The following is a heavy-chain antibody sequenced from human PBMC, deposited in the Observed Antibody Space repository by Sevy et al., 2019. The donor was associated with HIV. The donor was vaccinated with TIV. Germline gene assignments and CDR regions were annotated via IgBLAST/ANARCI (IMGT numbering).Heavy chain of an antibody. Sequence: GGSLRLSCTASGFTFSSYEMNWVRQAPGKGLEWVSYISNSGSTIHYSDSVKGRFTISRDNAKNSLYLQMNSLRAEDTAVYYCARDVPPSANTVPHFDYWGRGTLVTVSS. CDR1: GFTFSSYE. V-gene: IGHV3-48*03. D-gene: IGHD4-17*01. J-gene: IGHJ4*02. CDR3: ARDVPPSANTVPHFDY. CDR2: ISNSGSTI.